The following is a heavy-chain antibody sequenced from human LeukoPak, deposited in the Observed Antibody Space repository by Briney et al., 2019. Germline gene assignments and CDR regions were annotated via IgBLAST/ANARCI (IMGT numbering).Heavy chain of an antibody. CDR1: GGSISSGGSY. V-gene: IGHV4-31*03. J-gene: IGHJ1*01. Sequence: SETLSLTCTVSGGSISSGGSYWSWIRQHPGKGLEWIGYIYYSGSTYYNPSLKSRVTISVDTSKNQFSLKLSSVTAADTAVYYCARGAYYYDSSGYYPEYFQHWGQGTLVTVSS. D-gene: IGHD3-22*01. CDR2: IYYSGST. CDR3: ARGAYYYDSSGYYPEYFQH.